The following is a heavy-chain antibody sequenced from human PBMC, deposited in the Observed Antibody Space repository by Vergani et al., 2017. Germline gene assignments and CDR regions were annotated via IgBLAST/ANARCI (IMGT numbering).Heavy chain of an antibody. J-gene: IGHJ5*02. V-gene: IGHV4-59*01. CDR2: MYHGGST. Sequence: QVRLQESGPGLVKPSETLSLTCSVSGGSMSGYYWSWIRQPPGKELEWIGYMYHGGSTNYNPSLETLVTISGDTSKNQFSLKLNSVTAADTAVYYCGRVADFYGLGSRLLDLWGQGILVTVSS. D-gene: IGHD3-10*01. CDR1: GGSMSGYY. CDR3: GRVADFYGLGSRLLDL.